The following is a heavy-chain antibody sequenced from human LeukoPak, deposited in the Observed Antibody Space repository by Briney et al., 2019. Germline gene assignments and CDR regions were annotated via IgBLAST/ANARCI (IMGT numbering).Heavy chain of an antibody. CDR1: GGSISSYY. J-gene: IGHJ6*02. V-gene: IGHV4-4*07. CDR3: ARDRRDGYNYVNYYYGMDV. D-gene: IGHD5-24*01. CDR2: IYTSGST. Sequence: SETLSLTCTVSGGSISSYYWSWIRQPAGKGLEWIGRIYTSGSTNYNPSLKSRVTMSVDTSKNQFSLKLSSVTAADTAVYYCARDRRDGYNYVNYYYGMDVWGQGTTVTVSS.